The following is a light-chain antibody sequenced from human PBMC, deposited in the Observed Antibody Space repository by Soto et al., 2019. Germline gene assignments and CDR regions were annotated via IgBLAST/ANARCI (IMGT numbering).Light chain of an antibody. CDR3: CSYTTSSTYV. CDR1: SSDVGGYNY. V-gene: IGLV2-14*01. Sequence: QSVLTQPASVSGSPGQAITISCTGTSSDVGGYNYVSWYQQHPGKAPKLMIYDVSNRPSGVPNRFSGSKSGNAASLTISGLQAEDGADYYCCSYTTSSTYVFGTGTKLTVL. J-gene: IGLJ1*01. CDR2: DVS.